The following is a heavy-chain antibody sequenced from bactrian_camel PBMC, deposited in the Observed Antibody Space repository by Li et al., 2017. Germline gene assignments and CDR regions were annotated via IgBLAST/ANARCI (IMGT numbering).Heavy chain of an antibody. CDR1: GFEYSGRL. J-gene: IGHJ6*01. CDR3: AAAAPPATPILTLISVDYNA. D-gene: IGHD2*01. CDR2: IDTDGNT. Sequence: VQLVESGGGSVQAGGSLRLSCTASGFEYSGRLMGWFRQAPGKEREGVASIDTDGNTKYEDSVKGRFTISQDNAKNTLYLQMNSLKPEDTAIYYCAAAAPPATPILTLISVDYNAWGQGTQVTVS. V-gene: IGHV3S53*01.